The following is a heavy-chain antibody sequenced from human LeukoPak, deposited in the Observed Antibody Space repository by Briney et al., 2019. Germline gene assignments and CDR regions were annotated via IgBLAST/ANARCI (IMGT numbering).Heavy chain of an antibody. D-gene: IGHD6-25*01. CDR3: AKDSRGFDY. V-gene: IGHV3-23*01. Sequence: GGSLSLSCAASGFTFSSYAMSWVRHTPGKGLEWVSSISDSGSSTYYADSVKGRFTISRDHSMNTLFLQMNSLRADDTALYYCAKDSRGFDYWGQGTLVTVSS. J-gene: IGHJ4*02. CDR1: GFTFSSYA. CDR2: ISDSGSST.